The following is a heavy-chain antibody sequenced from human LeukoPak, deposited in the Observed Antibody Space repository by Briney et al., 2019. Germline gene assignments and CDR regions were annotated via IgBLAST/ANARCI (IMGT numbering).Heavy chain of an antibody. CDR3: ASKVPGRNLMDV. CDR1: RFTFSSYA. Sequence: GGSLRLSCAASRFTFSSYAMNWVRQAPGKGLEWVSVISTSGGTTVYADSVKGRFTISRDNSKNTLYLQMNGLRAVDTAVYYCASKVPGRNLMDVWGQGTTVIVS. V-gene: IGHV3-23*01. CDR2: ISTSGGTT. J-gene: IGHJ6*02.